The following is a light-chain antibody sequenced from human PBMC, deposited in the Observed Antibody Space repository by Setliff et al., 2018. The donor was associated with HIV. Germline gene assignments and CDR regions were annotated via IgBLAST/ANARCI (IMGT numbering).Light chain of an antibody. V-gene: IGLV2-14*01. CDR3: SSYTSSSPRYG. Sequence: QSVLTQPASVPGSPGQSITISSTGTSSDVGGYNYVSWYQQHPGKAPKLMIYEVSNRPSGVSDRFSGSKSGNTASLTISGPQTEDEADYFCSSYTSSSPRYGFGTGTKVTVL. CDR1: SSDVGGYNY. CDR2: EVS. J-gene: IGLJ1*01.